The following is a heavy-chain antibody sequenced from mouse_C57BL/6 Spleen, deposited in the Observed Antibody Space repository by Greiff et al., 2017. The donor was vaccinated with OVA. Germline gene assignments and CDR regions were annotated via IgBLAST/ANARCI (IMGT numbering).Heavy chain of an antibody. D-gene: IGHD1-1*01. J-gene: IGHJ1*03. Sequence: QVQLQQPGAELVKPGASVKMSCKASGYTFTSYWITWVKQRPGQGLEWIGDIYPGSGSTNYNEKFKSKATLTVDTSSSTAYMQLSSLTSEDSAVYYCANYGSSYELWYFDVWGTGTTVTVSS. V-gene: IGHV1-55*01. CDR2: IYPGSGST. CDR1: GYTFTSYW. CDR3: ANYGSSYELWYFDV.